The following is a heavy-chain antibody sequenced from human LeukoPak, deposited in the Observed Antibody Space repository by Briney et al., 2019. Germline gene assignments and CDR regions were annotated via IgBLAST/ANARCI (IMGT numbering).Heavy chain of an antibody. CDR2: ISSSGNSI. CDR1: GFTFGDYY. J-gene: IGHJ4*02. D-gene: IGHD6-13*01. V-gene: IGHV3-11*04. Sequence: GGSLRLSCAASGFTFGDYYMSWIRQAPGKGLEWVSYISSSGNSISYADSVKGRFTISRDNAKNSLFLQMNSLRAEDTAVYYCARDQVSIAGTGIDYWGQGTLVTVSS. CDR3: ARDQVSIAGTGIDY.